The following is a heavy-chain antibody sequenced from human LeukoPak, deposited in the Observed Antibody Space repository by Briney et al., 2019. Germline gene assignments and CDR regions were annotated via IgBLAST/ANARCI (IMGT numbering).Heavy chain of an antibody. CDR2: ISGAGDDT. CDR3: AKLSGTFGTTSRVLDS. CDR1: GFTFSTYA. J-gene: IGHJ4*02. D-gene: IGHD1-1*01. V-gene: IGHV3-23*01. Sequence: GGPLRLSCAASGFTFSTYAMIWVRQGPDKGLEWVSAISGAGDDTYYADSVKGRFTISRDNSKNTVHVQMSSLRAEDTAVYYCAKLSGTFGTTSRVLDSWGQGTLVTVSS.